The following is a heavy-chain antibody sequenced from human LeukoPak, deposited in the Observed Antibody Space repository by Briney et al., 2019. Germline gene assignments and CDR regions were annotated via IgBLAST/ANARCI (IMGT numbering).Heavy chain of an antibody. D-gene: IGHD1-26*01. J-gene: IGHJ5*02. CDR3: AHRRPVGASYGVGFDP. Sequence: SGPTLVNPTQTLTLTCTFSGFSLTTSGVAGGWVRQPPGKALERLALIYWDDDKRYRSSLKSRLTITKDTSKKQVVLTMANMDPVDTATYYCAHRRPVGASYGVGFDPWGQGTLVTVSS. CDR2: IYWDDDK. CDR1: GFSLTTSGVA. V-gene: IGHV2-5*02.